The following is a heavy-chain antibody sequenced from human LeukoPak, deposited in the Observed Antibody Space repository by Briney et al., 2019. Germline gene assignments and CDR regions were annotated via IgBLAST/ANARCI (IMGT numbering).Heavy chain of an antibody. D-gene: IGHD3/OR15-3a*01. CDR2: IYYSGST. V-gene: IGHV4-39*01. CDR3: ARHHLDSSIDY. J-gene: IGHJ4*02. CDR1: GGSLSSSSYY. Sequence: PSETLSLTCTVSGGSLSSSSYYWGWIRQPPGKGLEWIGSIYYSGSTYYNPSLKSRVTISVDTSKNQFSLKLSSVTAADTAVYYCARHHLDSSIDYWGQGTLVTVSS.